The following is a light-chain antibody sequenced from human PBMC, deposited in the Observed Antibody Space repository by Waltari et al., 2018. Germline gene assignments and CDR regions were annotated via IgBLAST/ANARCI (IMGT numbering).Light chain of an antibody. Sequence: IVMTQSPATLSLSHGERPALSCRASQNISTNLAWYQQKPGQAPRLLIYGASTRATGVPGRFSGSGSGIEFTLTVSSLQPEDFAVYYCLQYNKWPALTFGGGTKVEIK. V-gene: IGKV3-15*01. CDR2: GAS. J-gene: IGKJ4*01. CDR1: QNISTN. CDR3: LQYNKWPALT.